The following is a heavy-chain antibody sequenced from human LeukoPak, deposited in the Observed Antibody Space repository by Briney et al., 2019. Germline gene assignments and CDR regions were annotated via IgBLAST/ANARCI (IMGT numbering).Heavy chain of an antibody. CDR1: GYRFTDYG. V-gene: IGHV1-18*01. CDR2: ISPSTGAT. J-gene: IGHJ6*02. D-gene: IGHD5-18*01. CDR3: ARNFRIQLYRSYFFVMVV. Sequence: ASVKVSCKASGYRFTDYGIRWVRQAPGQGLEWVGWISPSTGATNFARKFQDRITMTTDTSTNTAYRDLKSLGSDDTAVYYCARNFRIQLYRSYFFVMVVWGQGTTVTVSS.